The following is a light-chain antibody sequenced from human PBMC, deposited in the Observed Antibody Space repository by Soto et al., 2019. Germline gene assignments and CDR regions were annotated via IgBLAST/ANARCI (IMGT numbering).Light chain of an antibody. V-gene: IGLV1-40*01. CDR1: SSNIGAGYD. CDR3: QSYDSSLHVV. J-gene: IGLJ2*01. Sequence: QSVLTQPPSVSGAPGQRVTISCTGSSSNIGAGYDVHWYQQLPGTAPKLLIYGNSNRPSGVPDRFSGSKSGTSASLAITGLQAEDEAYYYCQSYDSSLHVVFGGGTQLTVL. CDR2: GNS.